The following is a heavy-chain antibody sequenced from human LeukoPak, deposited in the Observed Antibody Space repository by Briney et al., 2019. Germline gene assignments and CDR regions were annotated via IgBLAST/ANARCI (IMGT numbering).Heavy chain of an antibody. Sequence: GGSLRLSCAASGFTFSGYNMKWVRQAPGKGWEWVSKSSSSSIYIYSEDAEKGQFTISRDNAKNSMSAQMNSLRAEDTAVYYCARGGGYGDYRYYFDYWGQGTLVTVSS. V-gene: IGHV3-21*01. J-gene: IGHJ4*02. D-gene: IGHD4-17*01. CDR1: GFTFSGYN. CDR2: SSSSSIYI. CDR3: ARGGGYGDYRYYFDY.